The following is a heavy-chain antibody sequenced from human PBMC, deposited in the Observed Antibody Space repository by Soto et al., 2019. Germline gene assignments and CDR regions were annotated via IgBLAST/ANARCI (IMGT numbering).Heavy chain of an antibody. J-gene: IGHJ3*02. D-gene: IGHD3-3*01. CDR2: INHSGST. V-gene: IGHV4-34*01. CDR1: GGSLSGYY. Sequence: ETLALRCAVYGGSLSGYYWCWIRQPPGKGLEWIGEINHSGSTNYNPSLKSRVTISVDTSKNQFSLKLSYVTAADTAVYYCARVAGLRFLEWYRWAFDIWGRGTMGTVSS. CDR3: ARVAGLRFLEWYRWAFDI.